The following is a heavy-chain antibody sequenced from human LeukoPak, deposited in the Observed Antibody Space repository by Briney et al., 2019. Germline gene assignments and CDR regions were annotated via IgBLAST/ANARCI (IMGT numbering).Heavy chain of an antibody. CDR3: AKPVEYSYDLFDY. Sequence: GGSLRLSCAASGFTVSSNYMSWVRQAPGKGLEWVSAISGSGGSTYYADSVKGRFTISRDNSKNTLYLQMNSLRAEDTAVYYCAKPVEYSYDLFDYWGQGTLVTVSS. CDR2: ISGSGGST. J-gene: IGHJ4*02. V-gene: IGHV3-23*01. D-gene: IGHD5-18*01. CDR1: GFTVSSNY.